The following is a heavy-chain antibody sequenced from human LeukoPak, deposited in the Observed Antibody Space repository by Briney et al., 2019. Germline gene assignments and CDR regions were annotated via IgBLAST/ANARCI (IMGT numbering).Heavy chain of an antibody. CDR3: AKDPFHYYDSSGYLGDY. CDR2: ISSSSSYI. CDR1: GVTLSSYS. D-gene: IGHD3-22*01. Sequence: PGGSLRLSCAASGVTLSSYSMNWVRQAPGKGLEWVSSISSSSSYIYYADSVKGRFTISRDNAKNSLYLQMNSLRAEDTAVYYCAKDPFHYYDSSGYLGDYWGQGTLVTVSS. J-gene: IGHJ4*02. V-gene: IGHV3-21*04.